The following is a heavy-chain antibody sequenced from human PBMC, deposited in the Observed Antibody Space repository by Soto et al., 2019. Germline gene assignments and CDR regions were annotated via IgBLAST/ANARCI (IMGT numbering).Heavy chain of an antibody. J-gene: IGHJ4*02. D-gene: IGHD6-13*01. CDR1: GFTFSSYW. V-gene: IGHV3-74*01. Sequence: GGSLRLSCAASGFTFSSYWMHWVRQAPGKGLVWVSRINSDGSSTSYADSVKGRFTISRDNAKNTLYLQMNSLRAEDTAVYYCARVAAGSLAAAGDFDYWGQGTLVTVSS. CDR3: ARVAAGSLAAAGDFDY. CDR2: INSDGSST.